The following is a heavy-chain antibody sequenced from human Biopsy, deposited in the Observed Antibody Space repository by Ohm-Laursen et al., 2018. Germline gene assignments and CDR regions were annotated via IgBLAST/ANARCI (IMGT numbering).Heavy chain of an antibody. D-gene: IGHD2-15*01. V-gene: IGHV1-69*04. CDR2: IIPILRTT. Sequence: SSVKVSCKTSTGTFDSYGVTWVRQAPGQGLEWMERIIPILRTTTYAPKFQGRVTFTADKSSSTAYLELSSLTSEDTAMFYCAREAIGYQLPCDDWGQGTLVTVSS. CDR3: AREAIGYQLPCDD. CDR1: TGTFDSYG. J-gene: IGHJ4*02.